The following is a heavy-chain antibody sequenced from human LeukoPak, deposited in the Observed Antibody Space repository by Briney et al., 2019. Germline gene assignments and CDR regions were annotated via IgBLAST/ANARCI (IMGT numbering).Heavy chain of an antibody. CDR2: TYPGDSDT. CDR3: ARHIGLVAPDGFDI. J-gene: IGHJ3*02. CDR1: GYSFTNYW. V-gene: IGHV5-51*01. Sequence: GESLKISFKGSGYSFTNYWIGWVRHMPGKGLEWMGITYPGDSDTRYSPSFPGQVTISVDKSISTAYLQWSGLKASDTAMYYCARHIGLVAPDGFDIWGQGTMVTVSS. D-gene: IGHD2-8*02.